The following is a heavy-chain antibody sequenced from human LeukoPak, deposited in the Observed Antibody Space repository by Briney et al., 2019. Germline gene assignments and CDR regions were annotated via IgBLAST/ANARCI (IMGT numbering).Heavy chain of an antibody. CDR2: ISGSGGST. CDR1: GFTFSSYA. V-gene: IGHV3-23*01. J-gene: IGHJ3*02. CDR3: AKVFASIAARSPHAFDI. D-gene: IGHD6-6*01. Sequence: GGSLRLSCAASGFTFSSYAMSWVRQAPGKGLEWVSAISGSGGSTYYADSVKGRFTISRDNSKNTLYLQMNSLRAEDTAVCYCAKVFASIAARSPHAFDIWGQGTMVTVSS.